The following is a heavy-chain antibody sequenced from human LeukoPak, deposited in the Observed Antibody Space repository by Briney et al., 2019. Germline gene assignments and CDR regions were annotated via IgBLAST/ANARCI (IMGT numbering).Heavy chain of an antibody. D-gene: IGHD6-13*01. CDR1: GVIVSTKY. J-gene: IGHJ5*02. V-gene: IGHV3-53*01. CDR2: IYTDGGT. CDR3: ASDQYSSSWYSS. Sequence: PGGSLRLSCAASGVIVSTKYMSWVRQAPGKGLEWVSVIYTDGGTNYADSLRARFTISRDNSKNTLYLQMNSLRAEDTAVYYCASDQYSSSWYSSWGQGTLVPVSS.